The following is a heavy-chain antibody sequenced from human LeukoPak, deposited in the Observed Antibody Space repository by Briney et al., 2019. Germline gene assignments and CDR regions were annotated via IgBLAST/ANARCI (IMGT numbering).Heavy chain of an antibody. CDR3: ARRGGLWPLDAFDI. Sequence: GGSLRLSCTVSGFTVSSNSMSWVRQAPGKGLEWVSFIYSGGNTHYSDSVKGRFTISRDNSKNTLYLQMNSLRAEDTAVYYCARRGGLWPLDAFDIWGQGTMVTVSS. J-gene: IGHJ3*02. CDR2: IYSGGNT. V-gene: IGHV3-53*01. CDR1: GFTVSSNS. D-gene: IGHD4/OR15-4a*01.